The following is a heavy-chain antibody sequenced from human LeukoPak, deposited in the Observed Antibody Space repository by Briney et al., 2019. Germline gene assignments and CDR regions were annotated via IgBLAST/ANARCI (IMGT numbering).Heavy chain of an antibody. D-gene: IGHD3-22*01. CDR1: GFTFSSYS. CDR2: ISSSGSTI. CDR3: ARDTPNYYDSSGNDAFDI. J-gene: IGHJ3*02. Sequence: PGGSLRLSCAASGFTFSSYSMNWVRQAPGKGLEWVSYISSSGSTIYYADSVKGRFTISRDNAKNSLYLQMNSLRAEDTAVYYCARDTPNYYDSSGNDAFDIWGQGTMVTVSS. V-gene: IGHV3-48*04.